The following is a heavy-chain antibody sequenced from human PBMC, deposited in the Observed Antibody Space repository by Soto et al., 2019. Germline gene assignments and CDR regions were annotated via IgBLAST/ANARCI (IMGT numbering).Heavy chain of an antibody. CDR3: AREYTYGSNFFDC. J-gene: IGHJ4*02. CDR1: GGSISSAAYY. CDR2: ISHSGST. D-gene: IGHD5-18*01. Sequence: QVQLQESGPGLVKPSQTLSLSCTVSGGSISSAAYYRCLIRQHPGKGLEWIGYISHSGSTYYPPALTRSDIISADTSKTPVSLNVTSVTAADTAVYYCAREYTYGSNFFDCWGQGALVPVSS. V-gene: IGHV4-31*03.